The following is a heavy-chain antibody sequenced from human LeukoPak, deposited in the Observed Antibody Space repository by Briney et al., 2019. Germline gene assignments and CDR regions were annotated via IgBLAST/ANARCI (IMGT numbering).Heavy chain of an antibody. CDR1: GFTFSSYE. V-gene: IGHV3-48*03. CDR3: ARDRSYYYGSGSYYTDYYFDY. Sequence: PGGSLRLSCAASGFTFSSYEMNWVRQAPGKGLEWVSYISSSGSTIYYADSVKGRFTISRDNAKNSLYLQMNSLRAEDTAVYYCARDRSYYYGSGSYYTDYYFDYWGQGTLVTVSS. J-gene: IGHJ4*02. CDR2: ISSSGSTI. D-gene: IGHD3-10*01.